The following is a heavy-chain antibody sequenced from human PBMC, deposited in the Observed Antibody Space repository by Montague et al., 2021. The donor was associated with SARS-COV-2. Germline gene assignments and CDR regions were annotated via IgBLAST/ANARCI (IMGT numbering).Heavy chain of an antibody. CDR1: GFSLTSFGEA. V-gene: IGHV2-5*02. Sequence: PALVKPTQTLTLTCTLSGFSLTSFGEAVGWVRQLPGKALEWPAFIYWDSDVRFRPSLKSRLTITKDVPKNQVVLTMINMDPVDTATYFCARRRRHIVPPKCLDHGGQGILVTVSS. CDR2: IYWDSDV. D-gene: IGHD2-2*01. J-gene: IGHJ5*02. CDR3: ARRRRHIVPPKCLDH.